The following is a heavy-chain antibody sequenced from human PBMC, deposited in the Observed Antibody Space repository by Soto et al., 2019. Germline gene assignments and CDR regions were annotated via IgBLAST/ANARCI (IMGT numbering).Heavy chain of an antibody. CDR2: ISSGGSNK. CDR3: ASIGYCSGGSCYSPLYFDY. J-gene: IGHJ4*02. CDR1: EFTFSSYD. V-gene: IGHV3-23*01. Sequence: GVSLRLSCAVSEFTFSSYDMSWVRQAPGKGLEWVSTISSGGSNKYYADSVKGRFTISRDNAKNTLYLQMNSLRAEDTAVYHCASIGYCSGGSCYSPLYFDYWGQGTLVTVSS. D-gene: IGHD2-15*01.